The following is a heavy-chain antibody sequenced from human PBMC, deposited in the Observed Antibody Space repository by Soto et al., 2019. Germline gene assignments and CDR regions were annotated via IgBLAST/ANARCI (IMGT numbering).Heavy chain of an antibody. CDR2: INHSGST. CDR1: GGSFSGYY. CDR3: ARGVRPNCSSTSCYGGSYYYYYMDV. V-gene: IGHV4-34*01. Sequence: SETLSLTCAVYGGSFSGYYWSWIRQPPGKGLEWIGEINHSGSTNYNPSLKSRVTISVDTSKNQFSLKLSSVTAADTAVYYCARGVRPNCSSTSCYGGSYYYYYMDVWGKGTTVTVSS. J-gene: IGHJ6*03. D-gene: IGHD2-2*01.